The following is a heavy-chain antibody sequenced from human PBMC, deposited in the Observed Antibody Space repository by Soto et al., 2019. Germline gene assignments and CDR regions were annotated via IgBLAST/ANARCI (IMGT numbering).Heavy chain of an antibody. CDR2: INHSGST. CDR3: AIDIVPGPDSIRSFVGRCDP. CDR1: GGSFSGYY. Sequence: SENLCLTCAVYGGSFSGYYWSWIRQPPGKGLEWIGEINHSGSTNYNPSLKSRVTISVDTSKNQFSLKLSSVTAADTAGYYCAIDIVPGPDSIRSFVGRCDPCGQVIPLSVT. D-gene: IGHD2-2*01. V-gene: IGHV4-34*01. J-gene: IGHJ5*02.